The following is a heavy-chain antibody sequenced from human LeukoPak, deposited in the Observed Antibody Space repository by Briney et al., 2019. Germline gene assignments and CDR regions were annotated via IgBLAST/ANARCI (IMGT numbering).Heavy chain of an antibody. CDR1: GFTFSSHG. D-gene: IGHD6-19*01. CDR2: IWYDGSNK. Sequence: PGGSLRLSCAASGFTFSSHGMHWVRQAPGKGLEWVAVIWYDGSNKYYADSVKGRFTISRDNSKNTLYLQMNSLRAEDTAVYYCARDGTGSNSGWYIHWSQGALVTVSS. V-gene: IGHV3-33*01. J-gene: IGHJ4*02. CDR3: ARDGTGSNSGWYIH.